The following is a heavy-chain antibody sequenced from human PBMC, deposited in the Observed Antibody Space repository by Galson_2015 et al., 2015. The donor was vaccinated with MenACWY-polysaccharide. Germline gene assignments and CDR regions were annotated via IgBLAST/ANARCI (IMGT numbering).Heavy chain of an antibody. CDR2: IWYDGSEY. Sequence: SLRLSCAASGYRFSSYGIHWVRQAPGRGLEWVAVIWYDGSEYYYGDSVKGRFTISRDNSKNMAYLQMNSLRAEDTALYYCARLQSKYLDVWGKGTTVTVSS. CDR3: ARLQSKYLDV. D-gene: IGHD4-11*01. V-gene: IGHV3-33*01. J-gene: IGHJ6*04. CDR1: GYRFSSYG.